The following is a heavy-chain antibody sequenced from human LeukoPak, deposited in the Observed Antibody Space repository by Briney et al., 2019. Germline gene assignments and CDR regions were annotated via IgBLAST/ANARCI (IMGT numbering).Heavy chain of an antibody. CDR1: GFTFDDYA. V-gene: IGHV3-9*01. CDR3: AKDRGHGRYYFDY. CDR2: ISWNSGSI. J-gene: IGHJ4*02. Sequence: GGSLRLSCAACGFTFDDYAMHWVRQAPGKGLEWISGISWNSGSIGYADSVKGRFTISRDNAKNSLYLQMSSLRAEDTALYYCAKDRGHGRYYFDYWGQGTLVTVSS. D-gene: IGHD3/OR15-3a*01.